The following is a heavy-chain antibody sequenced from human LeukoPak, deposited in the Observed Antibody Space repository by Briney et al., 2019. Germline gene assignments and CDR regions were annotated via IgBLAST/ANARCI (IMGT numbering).Heavy chain of an antibody. D-gene: IGHD3-10*01. CDR1: GYTFTSYG. CDR3: TRTFSVSLLWFGDEGY. Sequence: ASVKVSCKASGYTFTSYGISWVRQAPGQGLEWMGWISAYNGNTNYAQKLQGRVTMTTDTSTSTAYMELRSLRSDDTAVYYCTRTFSVSLLWFGDEGYRGQGTLVTVSS. J-gene: IGHJ4*02. V-gene: IGHV1-18*01. CDR2: ISAYNGNT.